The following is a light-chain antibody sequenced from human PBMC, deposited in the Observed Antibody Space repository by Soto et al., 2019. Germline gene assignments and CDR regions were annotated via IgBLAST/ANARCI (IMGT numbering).Light chain of an antibody. CDR3: CSYAGSYTYV. CDR2: EVI. J-gene: IGLJ1*01. V-gene: IGLV2-14*01. Sequence: QSALTQPASVSGSPGQSITISCTATSSDVDTHNYVSWYQQYPGKAPKLMIYEVINRPSGVSNRFSGSKSGNTASLTISGLQAEDESDYYCCSYAGSYTYVFGTGTKVTVL. CDR1: SSDVDTHNY.